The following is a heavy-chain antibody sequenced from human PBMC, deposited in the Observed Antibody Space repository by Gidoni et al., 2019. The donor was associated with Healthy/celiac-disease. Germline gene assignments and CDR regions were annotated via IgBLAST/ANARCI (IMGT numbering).Heavy chain of an antibody. V-gene: IGHV3-33*01. D-gene: IGHD2-15*01. J-gene: IGHJ4*02. CDR1: GFTFSRYG. Sequence: QVPLVESGGGVVQPGRSLRLPCAASGFTFSRYGGHWVRQAPGTGLEWVAVIWYDGSNKDYADSVKGRFTITRDNSKNTLYLQMNSLRAEDTAVYYCASNRAATRGMYYFDYWGQGTLVTVSS. CDR2: IWYDGSNK. CDR3: ASNRAATRGMYYFDY.